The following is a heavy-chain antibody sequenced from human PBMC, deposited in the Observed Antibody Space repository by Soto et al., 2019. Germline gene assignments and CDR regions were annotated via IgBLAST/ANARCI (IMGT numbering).Heavy chain of an antibody. CDR2: IYSTGTT. CDR1: GFTVGNNY. Sequence: EVQLVESGGGLIQPGGSLKLSCAASGFTVGNNYMSWVRQAPGKGLEWVSLIYSTGTTKYADSVKGRFTVARDNAKNTLYLQMTSLRAEDTAVYYCAKDGRGSGSHSNSFGYWGQGTLVTVSS. CDR3: AKDGRGSGSHSNSFGY. D-gene: IGHD3-10*01. J-gene: IGHJ4*02. V-gene: IGHV3-53*01.